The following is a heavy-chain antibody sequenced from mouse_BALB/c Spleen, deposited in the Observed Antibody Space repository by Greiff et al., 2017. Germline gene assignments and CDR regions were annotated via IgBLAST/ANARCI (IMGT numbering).Heavy chain of an antibody. V-gene: IGHV1-7*01. CDR1: GYTFTSYW. CDR2: INPSTGYT. Sequence: QVQLKQSGAELAKPGASVKMSCKASGYTFTSYWMHWVKQRPGQGLEWIGYINPSTGYTEYNQKFKDKATLTADKSSSTAYMQLSSLTSEDSAVYYCARSRGNYNYFDYWGQGTTLTVSS. CDR3: ARSRGNYNYFDY. D-gene: IGHD2-1*01. J-gene: IGHJ2*01.